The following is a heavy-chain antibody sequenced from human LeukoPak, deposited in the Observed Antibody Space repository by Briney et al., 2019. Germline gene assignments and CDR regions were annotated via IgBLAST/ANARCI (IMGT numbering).Heavy chain of an antibody. V-gene: IGHV4-30-2*03. CDR3: ARRNGASFDY. Sequence: SETLSLTCAVSGGSISSGGYSWSWIRQPPGKGLEWIGYIYYSGSTYYNPSLKSRVTISVDTSKNQFSLKLSSVTAADTAVYYCARRNGASFDYWGQGTLVTVSS. J-gene: IGHJ4*02. CDR2: IYYSGST. CDR1: GGSISSGGYS. D-gene: IGHD2-8*01.